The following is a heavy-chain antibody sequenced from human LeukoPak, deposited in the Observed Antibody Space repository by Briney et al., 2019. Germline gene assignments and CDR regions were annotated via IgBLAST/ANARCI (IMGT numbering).Heavy chain of an antibody. Sequence: SETLSLTCTVSGGSISSSSYYWGWIRQPPGKGLEWIGSIYYSGSTYYNPSLKSRVTISVDTSKNQFSLKLSSVTAADTAVYYCARETYYYDSSGDVRAFDIWGQGTMVTVSS. CDR2: IYYSGST. CDR1: GGSISSSSYY. V-gene: IGHV4-39*07. D-gene: IGHD3-22*01. CDR3: ARETYYYDSSGDVRAFDI. J-gene: IGHJ3*02.